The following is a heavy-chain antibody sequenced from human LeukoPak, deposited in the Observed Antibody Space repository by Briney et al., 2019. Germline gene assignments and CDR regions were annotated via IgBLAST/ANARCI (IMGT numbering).Heavy chain of an antibody. Sequence: PSETLSLTCAVYGGSFSGYYWSWICQPPGKGLEWIGEINHSGSTNYNPSLKSRVTISVDTSKNQFSLKLSSVTAADTAVYYCARGKCSTSCAKAPYYYGMDVWGQGTTVTVSS. D-gene: IGHD2-2*01. CDR1: GGSFSGYY. J-gene: IGHJ6*02. CDR3: ARGKCSTSCAKAPYYYGMDV. CDR2: INHSGST. V-gene: IGHV4-34*01.